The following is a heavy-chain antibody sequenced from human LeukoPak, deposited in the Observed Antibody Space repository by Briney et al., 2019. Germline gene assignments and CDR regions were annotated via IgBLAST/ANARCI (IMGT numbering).Heavy chain of an antibody. CDR2: IIPIFGTA. V-gene: IGHV1-69*13. J-gene: IGHJ1*01. D-gene: IGHD6-13*01. CDR1: GGTFSSYA. Sequence: ASVKVSCKASGGTFSSYAISWVRQAPGQGLEWMGGIIPIFGTANYAQKFQGRVTITADESTSTAYMELSSLRSEDTAVYYCASEAAAGLMRQHWGQGTLVTVSS. CDR3: ASEAAAGLMRQH.